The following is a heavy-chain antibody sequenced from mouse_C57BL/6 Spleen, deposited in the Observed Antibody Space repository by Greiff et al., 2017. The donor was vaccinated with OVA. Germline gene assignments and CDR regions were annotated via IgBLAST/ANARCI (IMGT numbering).Heavy chain of an antibody. V-gene: IGHV1-26*01. CDR1: GYTFTDYY. J-gene: IGHJ4*01. CDR3: ARGNYGYDYYAMDY. CDR2: INPNNGGT. Sequence: EVKLQQSGPELVKPGASVKISCKASGYTFTDYYMNWVKQSHGKSLEWIGDINPNNGGTSYNQKFKGKATLTVDKSSSTAYMELRSLTSEDSAVYYCARGNYGYDYYAMDYWGQGTSVTVSS. D-gene: IGHD2-2*01.